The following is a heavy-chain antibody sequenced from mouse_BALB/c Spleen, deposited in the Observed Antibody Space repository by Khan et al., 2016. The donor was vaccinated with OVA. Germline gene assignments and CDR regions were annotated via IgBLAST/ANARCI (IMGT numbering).Heavy chain of an antibody. CDR1: EYSFTNYI. Sequence: VQLQQSGPELVKPGASVKISCQASEYSFTNYIIHWVKQNPGQGLEWIGYINPYNDGAKYNENFKGKATLTSDKSSSTAYMELSGLTSEDSAVYYCARDYGRSFWFAYWGQGTLVTVSA. J-gene: IGHJ3*01. V-gene: IGHV1S136*01. CDR2: INPYNDGA. D-gene: IGHD1-1*01. CDR3: ARDYGRSFWFAY.